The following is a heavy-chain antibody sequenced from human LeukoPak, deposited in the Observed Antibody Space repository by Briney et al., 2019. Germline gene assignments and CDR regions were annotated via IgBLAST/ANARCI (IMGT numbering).Heavy chain of an antibody. Sequence: GGSLRLSCAASGFTFSSYGIHWVRQAPGKGLEWVAVISNDGSNKYYADSVKGRFTISRDNSKNTLYLQMNSLRAEDTAVYYCAKRRIAAAYDYYYYGMDVWGQGTTVTVSS. CDR1: GFTFSSYG. CDR2: ISNDGSNK. CDR3: AKRRIAAAYDYYYYGMDV. J-gene: IGHJ6*02. V-gene: IGHV3-30*18. D-gene: IGHD6-13*01.